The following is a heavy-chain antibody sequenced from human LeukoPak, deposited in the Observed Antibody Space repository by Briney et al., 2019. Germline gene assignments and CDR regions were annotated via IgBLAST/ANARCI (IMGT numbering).Heavy chain of an antibody. CDR3: ARQEWTSFAFFDI. Sequence: SETLSLTCTVSGGSISSYYWSWIRQPPGKGLEWIGYIYYSGSTNYSPSLKSRVTISVDTSKNQFSLKLSSVTAADTAVYYCARQEWTSFAFFDIWGQGTMVTVSS. CDR2: IYYSGST. V-gene: IGHV4-59*01. CDR1: GGSISSYY. D-gene: IGHD3-3*01. J-gene: IGHJ3*02.